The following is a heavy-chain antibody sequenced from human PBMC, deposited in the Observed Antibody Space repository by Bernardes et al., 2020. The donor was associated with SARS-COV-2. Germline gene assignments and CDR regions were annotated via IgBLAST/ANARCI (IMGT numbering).Heavy chain of an antibody. CDR1: GFTFSSSV. Sequence: GGYLRLCCADSGFTFSSSVMNWVRQAPGKGLEWVSYISTGGSTKYYADSVKGRFTISRDNAKNSLYLQMNSLRAEDTAVYYCAREYTYGFDSWGQGTLVTVSS. CDR3: AREYTYGFDS. D-gene: IGHD5-18*01. CDR2: ISTGGSTK. V-gene: IGHV3-48*03. J-gene: IGHJ4*02.